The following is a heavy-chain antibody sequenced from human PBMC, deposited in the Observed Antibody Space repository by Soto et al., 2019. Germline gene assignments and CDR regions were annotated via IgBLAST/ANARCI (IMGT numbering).Heavy chain of an antibody. D-gene: IGHD2-21*02. V-gene: IGHV4-59*01. Sequence: PSETLSLTCSVSGGSINSYYWSWIRQPPGKGLEWIGYIFYSGRSGSTNYNPSLKSRVTISVDTSKNQFSLKVSSVTAADTVVYYCAKTALGWLDPWGQGTLVTVSS. J-gene: IGHJ5*02. CDR3: AKTALGWLDP. CDR2: IFYSGRSGST. CDR1: GGSINSYY.